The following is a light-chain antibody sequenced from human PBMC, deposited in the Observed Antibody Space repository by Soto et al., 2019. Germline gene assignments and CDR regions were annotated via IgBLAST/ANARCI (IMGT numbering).Light chain of an antibody. CDR1: QSVSSN. Sequence: IVMTQSPATLSVSPGERATLSCRASQSVSSNLAWYQQKPCQAPRLLIYGASTRATGIPARFSGSGSGTEFTLSISSLQSEDFAVYYCQQYNNWPITFGQGTRLEIK. CDR3: QQYNNWPIT. CDR2: GAS. J-gene: IGKJ5*01. V-gene: IGKV3-15*01.